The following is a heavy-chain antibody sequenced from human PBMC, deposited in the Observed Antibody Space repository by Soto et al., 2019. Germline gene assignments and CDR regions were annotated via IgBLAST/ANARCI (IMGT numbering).Heavy chain of an antibody. CDR3: ARAVYYDFWSGSGGPNDY. CDR1: GYTFTSYY. J-gene: IGHJ4*02. V-gene: IGHV1-46*01. CDR2: INPSGGST. Sequence: ASVQVSCKASGYTFTSYYMHWVRQAPGQGLEWMGIINPSGGSTSYAQKFQGRVAMTRDTSTSTVYMELSSLRSEDTAVYYCARAVYYDFWSGSGGPNDYWGQGTLVTVSS. D-gene: IGHD3-3*01.